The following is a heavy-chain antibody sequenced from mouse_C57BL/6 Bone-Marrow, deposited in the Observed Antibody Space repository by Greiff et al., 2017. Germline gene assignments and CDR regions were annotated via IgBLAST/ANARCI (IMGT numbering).Heavy chain of an antibody. D-gene: IGHD2-1*01. CDR3: ARGGNYGGYYFDY. J-gene: IGHJ2*01. CDR2: FHPYNDDT. CDR1: GYTFTTYP. Sequence: VQLVESGAELVKPGASVKMSCKASGYTFTTYPIEWMKQNHGKSLEWIGNFHPYNDDTKYNEKFKGKATLTVEKSSSTVYLELSRLTSDDSAVYYCARGGNYGGYYFDYGGQGTTLTVSS. V-gene: IGHV1-47*01.